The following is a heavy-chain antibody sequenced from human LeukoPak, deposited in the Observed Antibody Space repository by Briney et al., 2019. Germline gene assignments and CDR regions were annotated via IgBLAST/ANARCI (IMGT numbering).Heavy chain of an antibody. D-gene: IGHD6-13*01. CDR1: CGALNSSSYH. CDR2: IYYSGST. V-gene: IGHV4-39*01. CDR3: ARHSIVAAAGTGYFDY. Sequence: PFETPFPTLPVSCGALNSSSYHRGLVRQPPREGLGGVWGIYYSGSTYYNPSLKSRVTISVDTSKNQFSLKLSSVTAADTAVYYCARHSIVAAAGTGYFDYWGQGTLVTVSS. J-gene: IGHJ4*02.